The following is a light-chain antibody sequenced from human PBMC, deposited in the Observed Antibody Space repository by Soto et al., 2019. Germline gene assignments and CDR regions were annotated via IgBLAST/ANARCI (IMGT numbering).Light chain of an antibody. CDR3: AAWDDSLIGYV. CDR1: SSNIGSNT. CDR2: KNN. V-gene: IGLV1-44*01. J-gene: IGLJ1*01. Sequence: QSVLAQPPSTSGAPGQRVTISWSVSSSNIGSNTVNGYQQLPGTAPTLLIYKNNQRPTGVPDRFSGSKSGNSASLAISGLQSEDGADYYCAAWDDSLIGYVFGSGTKVTVL.